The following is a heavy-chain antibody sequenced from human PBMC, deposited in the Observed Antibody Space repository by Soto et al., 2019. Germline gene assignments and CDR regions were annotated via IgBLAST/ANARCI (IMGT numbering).Heavy chain of an antibody. CDR2: IYYSGRT. CDR3: ARQRTTVVTQAYFDH. Sequence: SETLSLTCIVSGEAISSSSYYWGWIRQPPGKGLEWIGSIYYSGRTYYNPSFKSRVTISIDTSKNQFSLKLSSVTATDTAVYYCARQRTTVVTQAYFDHWGQGALVTVSS. CDR1: GEAISSSSYY. D-gene: IGHD2-21*02. J-gene: IGHJ4*02. V-gene: IGHV4-39*01.